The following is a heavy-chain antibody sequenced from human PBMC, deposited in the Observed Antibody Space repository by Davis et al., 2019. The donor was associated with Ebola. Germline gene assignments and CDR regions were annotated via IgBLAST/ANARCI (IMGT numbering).Heavy chain of an antibody. V-gene: IGHV4-61*08. Sequence: SETLSLTCTVSGGSISSGDYYWSWIRQPPGKGLEWIGYIYYSGSTNYNPSLKSRVTISVDTSKNQFSLKLSSVTAADTAVYYCARGRNWNELLYYYYGMDVWGQGTTVTVSS. D-gene: IGHD1-1*01. J-gene: IGHJ6*02. CDR1: GGSISSGDYY. CDR2: IYYSGST. CDR3: ARGRNWNELLYYYYGMDV.